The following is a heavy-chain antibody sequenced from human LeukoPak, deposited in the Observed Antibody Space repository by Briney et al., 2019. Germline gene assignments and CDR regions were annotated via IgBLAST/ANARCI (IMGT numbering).Heavy chain of an antibody. V-gene: IGHV3-30*02. CDR1: GFTFSSYG. J-gene: IGHJ4*02. CDR3: ANSYRRSGYRPRYFDY. Sequence: QPGGSLRLSCAASGFTFSSYGMHWVRQAPGKGLEWVAFIRYDGSNKYYADSVKGRFTISRDNSKNTLYLQMNSLRAEDTAVYYCANSYRRSGYRPRYFDYWGQGTLVTVSS. D-gene: IGHD3-22*01. CDR2: IRYDGSNK.